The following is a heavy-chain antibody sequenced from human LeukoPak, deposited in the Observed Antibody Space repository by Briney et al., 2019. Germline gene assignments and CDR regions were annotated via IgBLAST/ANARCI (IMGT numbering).Heavy chain of an antibody. V-gene: IGHV1-69*01. D-gene: IGHD2-2*01. CDR1: GGTFSSYA. Sequence: SVKVSCKASGGTFSSYAISWVRQAPGQGLEWMGGIIPIFGTANYAQKFQGRVTITADESTSTAYMELSSLRSEDTAVYYCARARGSFYCSSTSCSGGLDPWGQGTLVTVSS. CDR2: IIPIFGTA. CDR3: ARARGSFYCSSTSCSGGLDP. J-gene: IGHJ5*02.